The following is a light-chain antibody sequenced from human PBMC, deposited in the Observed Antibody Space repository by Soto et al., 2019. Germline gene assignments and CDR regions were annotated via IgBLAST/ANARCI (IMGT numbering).Light chain of an antibody. CDR2: AAS. CDR3: QQYYSYPRVT. J-gene: IGKJ3*01. V-gene: IGKV1-8*01. CDR1: QGISSY. Sequence: AIRMTQSPSSFSASTGDRVTITCRASQGISSYLAWYQQKPGKAPKLLIYAASTLQSGVPSRFSGSGPRTDFTLTISCLQSEDFATYYCQQYYSYPRVTFGPGTKVDIK.